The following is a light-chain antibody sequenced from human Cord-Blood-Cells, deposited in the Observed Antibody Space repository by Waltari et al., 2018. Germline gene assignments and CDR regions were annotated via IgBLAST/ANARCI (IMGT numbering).Light chain of an antibody. CDR2: GNS. V-gene: IGLV1-40*01. Sequence: QSVLTQPPSVSGAPGQRVTISCTGSSPNIGAGYDVHWYQQLPGTAPKLLIYGNSNRPSGVPDRFSGSKSGTSASLAITVLQAEDEADYYCQSYDSSLSGHVVFGGGTKLTVL. J-gene: IGLJ2*01. CDR3: QSYDSSLSGHVV. CDR1: SPNIGAGYD.